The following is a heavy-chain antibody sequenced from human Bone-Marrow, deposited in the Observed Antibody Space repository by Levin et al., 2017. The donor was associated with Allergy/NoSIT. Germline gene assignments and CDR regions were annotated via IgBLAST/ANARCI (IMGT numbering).Heavy chain of an antibody. CDR1: GYSFSDYF. D-gene: IGHD5-12*01. V-gene: IGHV1-2*02. J-gene: IGHJ3*01. CDR2: INPMTGET. Sequence: PVASVKVSCKASGYSFSDYFLHWVRQAPGQGLEWMGWINPMTGETNYARKFKARVTMTSDASMKTAQMELRRLTSGDTAVYYCARGGDSGHYDSLGFWGEGTMVTASS. CDR3: ARGGDSGHYDSLGF.